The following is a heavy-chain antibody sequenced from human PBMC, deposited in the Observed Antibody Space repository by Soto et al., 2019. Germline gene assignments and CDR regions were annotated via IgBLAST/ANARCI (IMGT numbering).Heavy chain of an antibody. CDR1: GGTFSSYA. D-gene: IGHD3-22*01. CDR2: IIPIFGTA. CDR3: ARDKVGYYDSSGYYRVSVPPDYYYGMDV. J-gene: IGHJ6*02. Sequence: QVQLVQSGAEVKKPGSSVKVSCKASGGTFSSYAISWVRQAPGQGLEWMGGIIPIFGTANYAQKFQGRVTITADESTSTAYIELSRLRSEDTAVYYCARDKVGYYDSSGYYRVSVPPDYYYGMDVWGQGTTVTVSS. V-gene: IGHV1-69*01.